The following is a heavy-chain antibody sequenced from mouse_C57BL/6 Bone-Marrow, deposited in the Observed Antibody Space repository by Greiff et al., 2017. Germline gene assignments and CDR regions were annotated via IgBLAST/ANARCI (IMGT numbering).Heavy chain of an antibody. CDR2: LNYDGSST. CDR1: GFPFSDYY. V-gene: IGHV5-16*01. Sequence: VHLVESEGGLVQPGSSMKLSCTASGFPFSDYYMAWVRQDPEKGLEWVANLNYDGSSTYYLDSFKSRFIISRDNAKNILYLQMSSLKSEDTATDYCARGGVYYDYHWYWEDWGTGTTVTVSS. J-gene: IGHJ1*03. D-gene: IGHD2-4*01. CDR3: ARGGVYYDYHWYWED.